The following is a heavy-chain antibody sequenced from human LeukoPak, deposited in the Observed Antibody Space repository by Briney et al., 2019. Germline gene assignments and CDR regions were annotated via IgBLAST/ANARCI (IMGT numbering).Heavy chain of an antibody. V-gene: IGHV3-23*01. CDR1: GFTFSSYD. Sequence: GGSLRLSCSVSGFTFSSYDMSWVRQAPGKGLEWVSAIIGSGGSTYYADSVKGRFTISRDNSKNTLYLQMNSLRAEDTAVYYCARGVNPYSSSWYYWGQGTLVTVSS. J-gene: IGHJ4*02. CDR3: ARGVNPYSSSWYY. CDR2: IIGSGGST. D-gene: IGHD6-13*01.